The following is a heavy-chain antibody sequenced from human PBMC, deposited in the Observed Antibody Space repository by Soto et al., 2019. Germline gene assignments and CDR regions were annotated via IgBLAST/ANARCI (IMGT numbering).Heavy chain of an antibody. CDR3: ARRGSSSWYGY. Sequence: QLQLQESGPGLVKPSETLSLTCTVSGGSISSSNYYWGWIRQPPGKGLEWIGIIYYSGSTYYNPSLKSRVTISVDTSKNQFSLKLSSVTAADTAVYYCARRGSSSWYGYWGQGTLVTVSS. J-gene: IGHJ4*02. D-gene: IGHD6-13*01. CDR1: GGSISSSNYY. CDR2: IYYSGST. V-gene: IGHV4-39*01.